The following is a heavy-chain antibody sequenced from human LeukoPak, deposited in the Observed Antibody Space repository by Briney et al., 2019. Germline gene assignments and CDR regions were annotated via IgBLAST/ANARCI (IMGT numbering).Heavy chain of an antibody. J-gene: IGHJ5*02. CDR1: GGSISSGSYY. D-gene: IGHD3-22*01. CDR3: ARRYYDSSGYWIWFDP. CDR2: IYTSGST. Sequence: SQTLSLTCTVSGGSISSGSYYWSWIRQPAGKGLEWIGRIYTSGSTNYNPSLKSRVTISVGTSKNQFSLKLSSVTAADTAVYYCARRYYDSSGYWIWFDPWGQGTLVTVSS. V-gene: IGHV4-61*02.